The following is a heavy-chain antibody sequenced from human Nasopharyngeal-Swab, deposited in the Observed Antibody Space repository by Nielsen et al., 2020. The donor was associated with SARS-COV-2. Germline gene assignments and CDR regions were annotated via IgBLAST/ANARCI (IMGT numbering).Heavy chain of an antibody. CDR2: ISSSSSTI. CDR1: GFTFSSYS. CDR3: ATKVVPAAEYYYYYYMDV. V-gene: IGHV3-48*01. J-gene: IGHJ6*03. D-gene: IGHD2-2*01. Sequence: SCAASGFTFSSYSMNWVRQAPGKGLEWVSYISSSSSTIYYADSVKGRFTISRDNAKNSLYLQMNSLRAEDTAVYYCATKVVPAAEYYYYYYMDVWGKGTTVTVSS.